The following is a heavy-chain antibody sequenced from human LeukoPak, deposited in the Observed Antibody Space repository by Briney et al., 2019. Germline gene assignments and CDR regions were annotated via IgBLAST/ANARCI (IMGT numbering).Heavy chain of an antibody. CDR1: GGSISSGTYY. Sequence: SETLSLTCIVSGGSISSGTYYWGWICQPPGKGLEWIGSIYYSGSTYYNPSLKSRVTISVDTSKNQFSLKLSSVTAADTAVYYCARTGRSGTTNAYWGQGTLVTVSS. CDR2: IYYSGST. J-gene: IGHJ4*02. D-gene: IGHD1-7*01. V-gene: IGHV4-39*07. CDR3: ARTGRSGTTNAY.